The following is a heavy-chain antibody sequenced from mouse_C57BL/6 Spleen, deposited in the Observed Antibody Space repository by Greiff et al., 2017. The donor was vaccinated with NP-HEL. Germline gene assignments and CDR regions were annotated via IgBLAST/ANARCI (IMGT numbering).Heavy chain of an antibody. J-gene: IGHJ2*01. CDR3: ALGETGTDYFDY. CDR2: ISYDGSN. D-gene: IGHD4-1*01. CDR1: GYSITSGYY. V-gene: IGHV3-6*01. Sequence: EVQLQESGPGLVKPSQSLSLTCSVTGYSITSGYYWNWIRQFPGNKLEWMGYISYDGSNNYNPSLKNRISITRDTSKNQFFLKLNSVTTEDTATYYCALGETGTDYFDYWGQGTTLTVSS.